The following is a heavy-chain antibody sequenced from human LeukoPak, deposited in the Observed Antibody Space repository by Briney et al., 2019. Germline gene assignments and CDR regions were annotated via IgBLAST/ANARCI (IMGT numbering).Heavy chain of an antibody. CDR2: IYSGGST. CDR1: GFTVSSNY. Sequence: GGPLRLSCAASGFTVSSNYMSWVRQAPGKGLEWVSVIYSGGSTYYADSVKGRFTISRDNSKNTLYLQMNSLRAEDTAVYYCARDPGGSYFDYWGQGTLVTVSS. V-gene: IGHV3-66*01. J-gene: IGHJ4*02. CDR3: ARDPGGSYFDY. D-gene: IGHD1-26*01.